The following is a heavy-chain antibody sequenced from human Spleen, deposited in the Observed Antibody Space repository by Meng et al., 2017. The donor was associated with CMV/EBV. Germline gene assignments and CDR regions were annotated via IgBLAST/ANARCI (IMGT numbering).Heavy chain of an antibody. CDR3: SGVTGDTTDDGLDI. CDR2: IYSGGTT. Sequence: GESLKISCAASGFTVSNNYMSWVRQAPGKGLEWVSVIYSGGTTYYADSVKGRFTISRDNSKNTLSFQMNSLRPEDTAVYFCSGVTGDTTDDGLDIWGQGTMVTVSS. D-gene: IGHD7-27*01. J-gene: IGHJ3*02. V-gene: IGHV3-66*02. CDR1: GFTVSNNY.